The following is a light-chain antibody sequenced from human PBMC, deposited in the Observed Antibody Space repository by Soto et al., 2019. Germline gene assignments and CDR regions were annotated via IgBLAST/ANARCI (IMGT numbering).Light chain of an antibody. CDR2: KAS. CDR1: QRISSW. Sequence: DIQMTQSPSTLSASVGDRVTITCRASQRISSWLAWYQQKPGKAPKVLIYKASNLESGVPSRFSGSGSGTEFTLTISSVQPDDSATYCCQQYTSYPYTFGQGTKLEIK. V-gene: IGKV1-5*03. CDR3: QQYTSYPYT. J-gene: IGKJ2*01.